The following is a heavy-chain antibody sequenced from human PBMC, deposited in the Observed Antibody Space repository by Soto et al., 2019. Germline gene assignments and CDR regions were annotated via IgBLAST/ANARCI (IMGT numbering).Heavy chain of an antibody. J-gene: IGHJ5*02. CDR2: ISWNSGSI. Sequence: GGSLRLSCAASGFTFDDYAMHWVRQAPGKGLEWVSGISWNSGSIGYADSVKGRFTISRDNAKNSLYLQMNSLRAEDTALYYCAKDLVIGTPYSSGWPWGQGTLVTVSS. V-gene: IGHV3-9*01. D-gene: IGHD6-19*01. CDR3: AKDLVIGTPYSSGWP. CDR1: GFTFDDYA.